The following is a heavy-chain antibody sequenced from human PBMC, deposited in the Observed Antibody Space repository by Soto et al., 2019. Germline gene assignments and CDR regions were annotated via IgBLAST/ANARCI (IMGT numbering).Heavy chain of an antibody. CDR1: DGSISSSNW. D-gene: IGHD3-10*01. CDR2: IYHSGST. CDR3: ARSYMVRGVANWFDP. V-gene: IGHV4-4*02. Sequence: QVQLQESGPGLVKPSGILSLACAVSDGSISSSNWWSWVRQPPGKGQEWIGEIYHSGSTNYNPSLKSRVTISVDKSKNQFSLKLSSVTAADTAVYYCARSYMVRGVANWFDPWGQGTLVTVSS. J-gene: IGHJ5*02.